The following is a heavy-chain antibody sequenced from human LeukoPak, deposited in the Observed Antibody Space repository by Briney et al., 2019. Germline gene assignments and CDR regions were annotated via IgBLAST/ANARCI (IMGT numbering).Heavy chain of an antibody. Sequence: SETLSLTCTVSGGSISSSSYYWGWIRQPPGKGLEWIGSIYYSGSTYYNPSLKSRVTISVDTSKNQFSLKLSSVTAADTAVYYCASSRGSPPRFDYWGQGTLVTVSS. CDR1: GGSISSSSYY. V-gene: IGHV4-39*01. CDR2: IYYSGST. J-gene: IGHJ4*02. CDR3: ASSRGSPPRFDY. D-gene: IGHD3-16*01.